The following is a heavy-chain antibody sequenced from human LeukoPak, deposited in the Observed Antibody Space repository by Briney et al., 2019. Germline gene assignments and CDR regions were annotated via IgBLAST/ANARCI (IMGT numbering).Heavy chain of an antibody. D-gene: IGHD2/OR15-2a*01. J-gene: IGHJ4*02. Sequence: GGSLRLSCAASGFTFSSYAMRWVRQAPGKGLEWVAVISYDGSNKYYADSVKGRFTISRDNSKNTLYLQMNSLRAEDTALYYCAKYFVGQMAPFDYWGQGTLVTVSS. CDR1: GFTFSSYA. CDR3: AKYFVGQMAPFDY. V-gene: IGHV3-30*04. CDR2: ISYDGSNK.